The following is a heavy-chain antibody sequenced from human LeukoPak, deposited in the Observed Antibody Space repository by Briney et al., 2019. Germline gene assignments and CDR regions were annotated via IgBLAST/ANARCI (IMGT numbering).Heavy chain of an antibody. V-gene: IGHV4-4*07. Sequence: TASETLSLTCTVSGGSISSYYWSWIRQPAGKGLEWIGRIYTSGSTNYNPSLKSRVTMSVDTSKNQFSLKLSSVTAADTAVYYCARDYCSSTSCSLGYYYGMDVWGQGTTVTASS. CDR2: IYTSGST. D-gene: IGHD2-2*01. CDR1: GGSISSYY. CDR3: ARDYCSSTSCSLGYYYGMDV. J-gene: IGHJ6*02.